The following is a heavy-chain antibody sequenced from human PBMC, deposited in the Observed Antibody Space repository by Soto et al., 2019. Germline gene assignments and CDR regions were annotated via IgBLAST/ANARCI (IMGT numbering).Heavy chain of an antibody. J-gene: IGHJ4*02. Sequence: PGGSLRMSGAASGFTFSSYGMHWVRQAPGKGLEWVAVISYDGSNKYYADSVKGRFTISRDNSKNTLYLQMNSLRAEDTAVYYCAKASAIFGVVNPDYWGQGTLVTVSS. D-gene: IGHD3-3*01. CDR3: AKASAIFGVVNPDY. CDR1: GFTFSSYG. CDR2: ISYDGSNK. V-gene: IGHV3-30*18.